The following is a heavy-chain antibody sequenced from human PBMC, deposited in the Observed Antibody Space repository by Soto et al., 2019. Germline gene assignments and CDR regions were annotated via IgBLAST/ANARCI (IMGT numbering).Heavy chain of an antibody. Sequence: EVQLVESGGGLVQPGGSLRVSCAASASGLTFSTYSMNWVRQAPGKGLEWVSYISGTSGTIFYADSVKGRFTISRDNAKNSLYLQMNSLRVEDTAVYYCARDLAISNYYYFGLDVWGQGTTVIVSS. CDR2: ISGTSGTI. J-gene: IGHJ6*02. CDR1: GLTFSTYS. CDR3: ARDLAISNYYYFGLDV. D-gene: IGHD4-4*01. V-gene: IGHV3-48*01.